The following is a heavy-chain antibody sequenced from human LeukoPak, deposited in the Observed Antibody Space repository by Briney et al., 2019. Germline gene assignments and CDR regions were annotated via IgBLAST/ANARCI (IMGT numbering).Heavy chain of an antibody. CDR3: ARAYTSSRHYYYYMDV. CDR2: ITWDSETT. Sequence: PGGSLRLSYAASGFTFDDYGMSWVRQAPGKGLEWVSGITWDSETTGYADSVKGRFTISRDNAKNSLYLQMNSLRAEDTALYYCARAYTSSRHYYYYMDVWGKGTTVTVSS. CDR1: GFTFDDYG. V-gene: IGHV3-20*03. J-gene: IGHJ6*03. D-gene: IGHD6-13*01.